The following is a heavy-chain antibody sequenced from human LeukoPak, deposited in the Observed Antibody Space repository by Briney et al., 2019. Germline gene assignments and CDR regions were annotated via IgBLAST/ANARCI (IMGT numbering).Heavy chain of an antibody. Sequence: PGGSLRLSCAASGFTFSSYRMNWVRQAPGKGLEWVSYISSTGNTIYYADSVKGRFTISRDSARNSLYLQMNSLRAEDTAVYYCARDVDWCFDLWGRGTLVTVSS. J-gene: IGHJ2*01. CDR2: ISSTGNTI. V-gene: IGHV3-48*01. CDR1: GFTFSSYR. CDR3: ARDVDWCFDL.